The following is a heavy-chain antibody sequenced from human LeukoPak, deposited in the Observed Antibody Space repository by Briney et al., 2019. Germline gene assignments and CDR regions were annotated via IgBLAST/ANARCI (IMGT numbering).Heavy chain of an antibody. Sequence: PSDTLSLTCAVSGYSISSSNWWGWIRQPPGKGLEWIGYIYHTGSTHYNPPLRSRATMSVDTSKNQFSLKLSSVTAVDTAVYFCARKIDSIHHFDDWGQGTLVTVSS. CDR1: GYSISSSNW. J-gene: IGHJ4*02. CDR3: ARKIDSIHHFDD. D-gene: IGHD3-22*01. V-gene: IGHV4-28*01. CDR2: IYHTGST.